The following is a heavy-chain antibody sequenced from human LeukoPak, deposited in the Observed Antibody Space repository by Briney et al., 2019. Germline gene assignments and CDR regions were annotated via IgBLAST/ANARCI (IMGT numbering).Heavy chain of an antibody. J-gene: IGHJ4*02. CDR3: AKWGDYDALTGYYVSDY. CDR1: GFTFSNYA. D-gene: IGHD3-9*01. Sequence: GGSLRLSCAASGFTFSNYAMSWVRQAPGKGLEWVSAITGGGSGIYHADSMKSRFTISRDNSKNTLYLQINSLRAEDTAVYYCAKWGDYDALTGYYVSDYWGQGTLVTVSS. CDR2: ITGGGSGI. V-gene: IGHV3-23*01.